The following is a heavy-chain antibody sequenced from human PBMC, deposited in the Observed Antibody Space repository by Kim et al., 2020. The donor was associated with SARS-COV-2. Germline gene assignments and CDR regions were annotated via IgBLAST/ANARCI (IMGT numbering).Heavy chain of an antibody. CDR3: ARTTSGSYHAAFDI. J-gene: IGHJ3*02. V-gene: IGHV4-39*01. D-gene: IGHD1-26*01. Sequence: NPLLKSRVTISIDTSHNQFSLKLSSATAADPAMYFCARTTSGSYHAAFDIWGQGTKVTVSS.